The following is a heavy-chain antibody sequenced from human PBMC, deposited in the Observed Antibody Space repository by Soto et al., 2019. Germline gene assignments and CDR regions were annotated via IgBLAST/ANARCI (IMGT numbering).Heavy chain of an antibody. CDR1: GGSISSGDYY. CDR2: IYYSGST. D-gene: IGHD5-18*01. CDR3: ARSGYSYGPNPLLY. J-gene: IGHJ4*02. Sequence: SETLSLTCTVSGGSISSGDYYWGWIRQHPGKGLEWIGYIYYSGSTYYNPSLKSRVTISVDTSKNQFSLKLSSVTAADTAVYYCARSGYSYGPNPLLYWGQGTLVTVSS. V-gene: IGHV4-31*03.